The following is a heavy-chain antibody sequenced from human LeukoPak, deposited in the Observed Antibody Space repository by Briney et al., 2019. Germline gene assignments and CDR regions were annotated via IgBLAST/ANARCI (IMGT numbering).Heavy chain of an antibody. CDR1: KGSISSGGYY. J-gene: IGHJ4*02. CDR3: ARVPGGWWLRYFDY. D-gene: IGHD2-15*01. Sequence: SETLSLTCSVSKGSISSGGYYWSWIRQHPGKGLEWIGYIYYSGRTYSNPSLKSRVTISGDTSKNQFSLKLSSVTAADTAVYYCARVPGGWWLRYFDYWGQGTLVTVSS. CDR2: IYYSGRT. V-gene: IGHV4-31*03.